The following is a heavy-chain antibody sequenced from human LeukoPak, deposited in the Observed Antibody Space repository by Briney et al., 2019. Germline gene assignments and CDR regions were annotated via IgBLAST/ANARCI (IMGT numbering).Heavy chain of an antibody. J-gene: IGHJ4*02. CDR1: GFTFSSYA. CDR3: ARDNGVMVITTYDY. V-gene: IGHV3-23*01. Sequence: GGSLRLSCAASGFTFSSYAMSWVRQAPGKGLEWVSAISGSGGSTYYADSVKGRFTISRDNSENTVFLQMNSLRDEDTAVYYCARDNGVMVITTYDYWGQGTLVTVSS. CDR2: ISGSGGST. D-gene: IGHD3-22*01.